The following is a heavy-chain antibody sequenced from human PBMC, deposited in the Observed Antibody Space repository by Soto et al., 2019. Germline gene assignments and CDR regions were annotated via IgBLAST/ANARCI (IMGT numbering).Heavy chain of an antibody. D-gene: IGHD2-15*01. CDR2: MNHNSGNT. J-gene: IGHJ4*02. V-gene: IGHV1-8*01. Sequence: QVQLVQSGAEVKTPGASVKVSCKASGYTFTSYDINWVRQATGQGLEWMGWMNHNSGNTGYAQKCLGRVYLTRKYSIRTAYMELGSLRSEDTAVYYCARGLRGYLGSGGSCYTWDYYFDYWGQGTLVTVSS. CDR3: ARGLRGYLGSGGSCYTWDYYFDY. CDR1: GYTFTSYD.